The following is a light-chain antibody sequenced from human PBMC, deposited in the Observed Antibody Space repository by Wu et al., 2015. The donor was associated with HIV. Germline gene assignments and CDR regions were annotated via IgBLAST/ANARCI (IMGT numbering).Light chain of an antibody. V-gene: IGKV3-20*01. CDR3: QQYGNSMYT. CDR1: QSVSSSY. CDR2: GAS. J-gene: IGKJ2*01. Sequence: EIVLTQSPGTLSLSPGERATLSCRASQSVSSSYLAWYQQKPGQAPRLLIYGASRRATGIPDRFSGSGSGTDFTLSISRLEPEDFAVYYCQQYGNSMYTFGQGTRLEIK.